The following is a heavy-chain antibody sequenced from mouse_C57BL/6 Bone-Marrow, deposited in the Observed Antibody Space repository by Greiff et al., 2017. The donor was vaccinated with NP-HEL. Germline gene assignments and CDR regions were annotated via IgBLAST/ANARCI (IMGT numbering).Heavy chain of an antibody. CDR3: ARHPLYYYAMDY. Sequence: VQVVESGAELVKPGASVKLSCKASGYTFTEYTIHWVKQRSGQGLEWIGWFYPGSGSIKYNEKFKDKATLTADKSSSTVYMELSRLTSEDSAVYFCARHPLYYYAMDYWGQGTSVTVSS. J-gene: IGHJ4*01. D-gene: IGHD6-5*01. CDR1: GYTFTEYT. V-gene: IGHV1-62-2*01. CDR2: FYPGSGSI.